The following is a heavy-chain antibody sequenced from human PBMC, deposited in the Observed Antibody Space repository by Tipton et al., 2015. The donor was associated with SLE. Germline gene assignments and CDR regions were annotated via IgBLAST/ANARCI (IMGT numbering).Heavy chain of an antibody. Sequence: SLRLSCEASGFTFGDFYMSWIRQAPGRGLEWISFISSTGSNIYYAESMRGRFTISRDNAQKSLFLEIRSLRVDDTAVYYCARPLEELLLVHAFDLWGQGTPVTV. CDR1: GFTFGDFY. J-gene: IGHJ3*01. D-gene: IGHD3-10*01. V-gene: IGHV3-11*04. CDR3: ARPLEELLLVHAFDL. CDR2: ISSTGSNI.